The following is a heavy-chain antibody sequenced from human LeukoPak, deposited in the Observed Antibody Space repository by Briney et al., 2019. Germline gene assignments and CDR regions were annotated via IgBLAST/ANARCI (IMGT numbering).Heavy chain of an antibody. CDR3: ARVNGSYYSEAAFDY. CDR2: IIPIFGTA. Sequence: SVKVSCKASGGTFSSYAISWVRQAPGQGLEWMGGIIPIFGTANYAQKFQGRVTITADESTSTAYMELSSLRSEDTAVYYCARVNGSYYSEAAFDYWGQGTLVTVSS. D-gene: IGHD1-26*01. CDR1: GGTFSSYA. V-gene: IGHV1-69*01. J-gene: IGHJ4*02.